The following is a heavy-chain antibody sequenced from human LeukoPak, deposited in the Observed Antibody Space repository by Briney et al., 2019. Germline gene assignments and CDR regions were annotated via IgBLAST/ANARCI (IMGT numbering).Heavy chain of an antibody. CDR2: ISGSGGST. Sequence: PGGSLRLSCAASGFTFSSYAMSWVRQAPGKGLEWVSAISGSGGSTYYADSVKGRFTISRDNSKNTLYLQMNSLRAEDTAVYYCARDNRGYSGYDSFFDYWGQGTLVTVSS. CDR1: GFTFSSYA. J-gene: IGHJ4*02. V-gene: IGHV3-23*01. D-gene: IGHD5-12*01. CDR3: ARDNRGYSGYDSFFDY.